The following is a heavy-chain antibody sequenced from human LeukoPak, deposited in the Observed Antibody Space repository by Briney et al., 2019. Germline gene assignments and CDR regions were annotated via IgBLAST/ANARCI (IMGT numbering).Heavy chain of an antibody. CDR3: ARHLRGYCSSTSCREGDYFDY. CDR2: IYYSGST. CDR1: GGSISSSSYY. Sequence: SETLSLTCTVSGGSISSSSYYWGWIRQPPGKGLEWIGSIYYSGSTYYNPSLKSRVTISVDTSKNQFSLKLSSVTAADTAVYYCARHLRGYCSSTSCREGDYFDYWGQGTLVTVSS. D-gene: IGHD2-2*01. J-gene: IGHJ4*02. V-gene: IGHV4-39*01.